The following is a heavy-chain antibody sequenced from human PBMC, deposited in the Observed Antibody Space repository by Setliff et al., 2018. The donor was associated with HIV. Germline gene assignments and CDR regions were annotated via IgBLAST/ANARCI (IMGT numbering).Heavy chain of an antibody. CDR1: GLTFSNYW. D-gene: IGHD3-10*01. CDR3: AREKYYYGSGSSLFDY. J-gene: IGHJ4*02. CDR2: IDSDGSDT. Sequence: GGSLRLSCVASGLTFSNYWMHWVRQAPGKGLVWVSRIDSDGSDTDYADSVRGRFTISRDNAKNTLYLQMNSLRAEDTAVYYCAREKYYYGSGSSLFDYWGQGTLVTVSS. V-gene: IGHV3-74*01.